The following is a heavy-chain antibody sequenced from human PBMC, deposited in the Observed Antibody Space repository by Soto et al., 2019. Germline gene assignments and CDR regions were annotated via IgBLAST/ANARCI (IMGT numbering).Heavy chain of an antibody. CDR3: ARVAVAGTLREYYYYGMDV. J-gene: IGHJ6*02. V-gene: IGHV4-31*03. D-gene: IGHD6-19*01. Sequence: SETLSLTCTVSCGSSSSGGYYWSCIRQHPGKGLEWIGYIYYSGSTYYNPSLKSRVTISVDTSKNQFSLKLSSVTAADTAVYYCARVAVAGTLREYYYYGMDVWGQGTTVTVSS. CDR1: CGSSSSGGYY. CDR2: IYYSGST.